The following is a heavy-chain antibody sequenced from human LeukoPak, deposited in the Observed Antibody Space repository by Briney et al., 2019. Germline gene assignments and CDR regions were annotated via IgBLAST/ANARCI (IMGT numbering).Heavy chain of an antibody. Sequence: ASVKVSCKASGYIFISHYIHWVRQAPGQGLEWMGIFNPSDGATTYSQKFQARVTMTRDTSTSTVYMEVSGLRSEDTAVYYCARGSAMVTTYRGGNWFDPWGQGTLVTVSS. CDR3: ARGSAMVTTYRGGNWFDP. CDR2: FNPSDGAT. V-gene: IGHV1-46*01. CDR1: GYIFISHY. D-gene: IGHD5-18*01. J-gene: IGHJ5*02.